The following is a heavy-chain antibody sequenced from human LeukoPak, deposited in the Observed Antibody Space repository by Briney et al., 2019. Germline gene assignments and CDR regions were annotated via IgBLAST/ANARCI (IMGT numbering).Heavy chain of an antibody. CDR3: ARDYFKFGGVIVAS. CDR1: GFTFSDYY. Sequence: GGSLRLSCAASGFTFSDYYMGWIRQAPGKGLEWVSYISSSGSTIHYADSVKGRFTISRDNAKNALCRQMNSLRAEDPAVYYCARDYFKFGGVIVASWGQGTLVTVSS. CDR2: ISSSGSTI. V-gene: IGHV3-11*04. J-gene: IGHJ5*02. D-gene: IGHD3-16*02.